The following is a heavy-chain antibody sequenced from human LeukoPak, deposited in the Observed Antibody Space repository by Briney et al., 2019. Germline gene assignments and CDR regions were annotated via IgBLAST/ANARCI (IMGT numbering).Heavy chain of an antibody. V-gene: IGHV1-8*01. CDR1: GYTYTSYD. J-gene: IGHJ6*02. Sequence: ASVKVSCKASGYTYTSYDINWVRQATGQGLEWLGWMNPSSGNTGYAQKFQGRVTMTRDTSISTAYMELSSLRSEDTAMYYCSRVAYYYDSAGFYLNYFYGMDVWGQGTTVTVSS. CDR3: SRVAYYYDSAGFYLNYFYGMDV. D-gene: IGHD3-22*01. CDR2: MNPSSGNT.